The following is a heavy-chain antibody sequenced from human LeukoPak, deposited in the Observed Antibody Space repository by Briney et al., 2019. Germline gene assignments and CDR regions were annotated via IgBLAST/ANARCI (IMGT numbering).Heavy chain of an antibody. CDR3: ARLVLAAGYDY. J-gene: IGHJ4*02. CDR1: GFTVSSNY. V-gene: IGHV3-53*01. Sequence: GGSLRLSCAASGFTVSSNYMSWVRQAPGKGLEWVSVIYSGGSTYYADSVKGRFTISRDNSKNTLYLQMNSLRAEDTAVYYCARLVLAAGYDYWGQGTLVTVSS. CDR2: IYSGGST. D-gene: IGHD6-13*01.